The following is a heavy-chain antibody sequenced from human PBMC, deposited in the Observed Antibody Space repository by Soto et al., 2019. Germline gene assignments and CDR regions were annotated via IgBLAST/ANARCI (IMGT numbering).Heavy chain of an antibody. V-gene: IGHV1-18*01. D-gene: IGHD3-22*01. Sequence: ASVKVSCMASGYTFTSYGISWVRQAPGQGLEWMGWISAYNGNTNYAQKLQGRVTMTTDTSTSTAYMELRSLRSDDTAVYYCARVFPTMIVVVITYYYYGMDVWGQGTTVTVSS. J-gene: IGHJ6*02. CDR2: ISAYNGNT. CDR1: GYTFTSYG. CDR3: ARVFPTMIVVVITYYYYGMDV.